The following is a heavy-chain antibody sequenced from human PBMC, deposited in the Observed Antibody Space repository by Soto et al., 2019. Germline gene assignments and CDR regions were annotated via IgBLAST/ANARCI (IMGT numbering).Heavy chain of an antibody. V-gene: IGHV3-33*01. CDR3: TRANYGSGSNYYYGLDV. J-gene: IGHJ6*02. CDR2: IWFDGSNK. CDR1: GFSFSRYG. Sequence: QVQLVESGGGVVQPGRSLRLSCAASGFSFSRYGMHWVRQAPGKGLEWVAVIWFDGSNKYYADSVKGRFTISRDNPXNXXYLQMNSLRAEDTAVYYCTRANYGSGSNYYYGLDVWGQGTTVTVTS. D-gene: IGHD3-10*01.